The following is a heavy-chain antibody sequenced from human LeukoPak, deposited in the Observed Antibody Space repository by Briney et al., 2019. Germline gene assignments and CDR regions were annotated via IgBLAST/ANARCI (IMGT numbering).Heavy chain of an antibody. CDR1: GFTFSSYG. Sequence: GGSLRLSCAASGFTFSSYGMHWVRQAPGKGLEWVAFILYDGTNKYYADSVKGRFTISRDNYKNTLYLQMNSLRAEDTAVYYCAKRVAGTYHFDYWGQGTLVTVSS. V-gene: IGHV3-30*02. CDR3: AKRVAGTYHFDY. D-gene: IGHD6-19*01. J-gene: IGHJ4*02. CDR2: ILYDGTNK.